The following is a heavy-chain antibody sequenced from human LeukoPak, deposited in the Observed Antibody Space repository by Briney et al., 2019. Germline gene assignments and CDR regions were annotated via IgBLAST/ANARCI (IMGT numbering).Heavy chain of an antibody. Sequence: SETLSLTCTVSGGSISSGGYYWSWIRQHPGKGLEWIGYIYYSGSTYYNPSLKSRVTISVDTSKNQFSLKLSSVTAADTAVYYCARSPLSSSSFKSFDYWGQGTLVTVSS. CDR2: IYYSGST. V-gene: IGHV4-31*03. CDR1: GGSISSGGYY. D-gene: IGHD6-13*01. CDR3: ARSPLSSSSFKSFDY. J-gene: IGHJ4*02.